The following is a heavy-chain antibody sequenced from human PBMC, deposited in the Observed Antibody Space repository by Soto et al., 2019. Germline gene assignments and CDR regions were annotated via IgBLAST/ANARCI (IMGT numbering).Heavy chain of an antibody. Sequence: QMQLVQSGAEVKRPGASVRVSCKSSGYTFTSFDIHWVRQAPGQGLEWMGIINPSGGITNFAQRFQGRVTMTRDMSTNTHSMELSSLKSDDTAVSYCASSPAFSSSWYGIPPDPSHGMDVWGQGTTVTVS. D-gene: IGHD6-13*01. V-gene: IGHV1-46*01. J-gene: IGHJ6*02. CDR2: INPSGGIT. CDR3: ASSPAFSSSWYGIPPDPSHGMDV. CDR1: GYTFTSFD.